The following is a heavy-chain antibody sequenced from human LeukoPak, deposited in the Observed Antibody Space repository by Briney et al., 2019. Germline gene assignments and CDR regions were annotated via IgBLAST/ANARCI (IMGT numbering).Heavy chain of an antibody. CDR3: AREDFRIAVAGTFDY. J-gene: IGHJ4*02. Sequence: HPGRSLRLSCAASGFTFSSYGMHWVRQAPGKGLEWVAVIWYDGSNKYYADSVKGRFTNSRDNSKNTLYLQMNSLRAEDTAVYYCAREDFRIAVAGTFDYWGQGTLVTVSS. V-gene: IGHV3-33*01. CDR1: GFTFSSYG. D-gene: IGHD6-19*01. CDR2: IWYDGSNK.